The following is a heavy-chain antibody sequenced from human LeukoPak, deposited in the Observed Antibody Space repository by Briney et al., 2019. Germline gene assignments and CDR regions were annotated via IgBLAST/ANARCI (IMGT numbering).Heavy chain of an antibody. CDR2: IKEDGSEE. V-gene: IGHV3-7*01. CDR3: ARGTLNNYGYLY. CDR1: GFTFNAYW. Sequence: GGSLRLSCAASGFTFNAYWMTWVRQAPGKGLEWVANIKEDGSEEYYVDSVKGRFTISRDNAKNSLYLQMNSLRAEDTAVYYCARGTLNNYGYLYWGQGTLVTVSS. J-gene: IGHJ4*02. D-gene: IGHD5-18*01.